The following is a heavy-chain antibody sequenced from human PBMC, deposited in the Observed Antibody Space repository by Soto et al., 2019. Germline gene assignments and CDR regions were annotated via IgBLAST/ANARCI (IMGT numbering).Heavy chain of an antibody. CDR2: ISGSGGST. CDR3: AKDRRMGQLVAFWFDP. V-gene: IGHV3-23*01. CDR1: GFTFSSYA. J-gene: IGHJ5*02. D-gene: IGHD6-6*01. Sequence: GGSLRLSCAASGFTFSSYAMSWVRQAPGKGLEWVSAISGSGGSTYYADSVKGRFTISRDNSKNTLYLQMNSLRAEDTAVYYCAKDRRMGQLVAFWFDPWGQGTLVTVSS.